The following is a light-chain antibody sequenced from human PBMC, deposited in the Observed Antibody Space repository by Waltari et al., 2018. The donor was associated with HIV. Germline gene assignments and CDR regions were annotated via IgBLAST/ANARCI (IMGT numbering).Light chain of an antibody. J-gene: IGLJ2*01. CDR1: SSNIGSNY. V-gene: IGLV1-47*01. Sequence: QSVLTQPPSASGTPGQRVTISCSGSSSNIGSNYVYWYQQLPGTAPKLLIDRNNQRPSGVPDRFAGSKSGAAASRALSGLRSEDEADYYCAAWDDSLSGRVFGGGTKLTVL. CDR2: RNN. CDR3: AAWDDSLSGRV.